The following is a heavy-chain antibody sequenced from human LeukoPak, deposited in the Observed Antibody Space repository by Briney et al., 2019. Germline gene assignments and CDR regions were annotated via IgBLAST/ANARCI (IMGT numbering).Heavy chain of an antibody. J-gene: IGHJ4*02. V-gene: IGHV4-59*12. CDR2: IYYSGST. Sequence: SETLSLTCTVSGGSISSYYWSWIRQPPGKGLEWIGYIYYSGSTYYNPSLKSRVTISVDTSKNQFSLKLSSVAAADTAVYYCARQDLSGSYYNFDYWGQGTLVTVSS. CDR3: ARQDLSGSYYNFDY. D-gene: IGHD3-10*01. CDR1: GGSISSYY.